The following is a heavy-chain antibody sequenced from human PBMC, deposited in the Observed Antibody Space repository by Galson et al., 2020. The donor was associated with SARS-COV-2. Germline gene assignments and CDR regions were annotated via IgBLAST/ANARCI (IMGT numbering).Heavy chain of an antibody. CDR3: ARRADSSSWFGFDY. J-gene: IGHJ4*02. V-gene: IGHV4-34*01. CDR1: VGSFSDYY. Sequence: SETLSLTCAVYVGSFSDYYWTWIRQPPGKGLEWIGEISHSGSTNYNPSLKSRVTISVDTSKNQFSLRLTSVTAADTAVYYCARRADSSSWFGFDYWGQGTLVTVPS. CDR2: ISHSGST. D-gene: IGHD6-13*01.